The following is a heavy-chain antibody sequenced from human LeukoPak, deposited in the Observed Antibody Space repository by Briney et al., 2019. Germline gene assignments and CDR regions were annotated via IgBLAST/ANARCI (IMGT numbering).Heavy chain of an antibody. Sequence: GGSLRLSCAASGFTFSSYSMNWVRQAPGKGLEWVSYISSSSSTIYYADSVKGRFTISRDNAKNSRYLQMNSLRAEDTAVYYCARDPEWWALDYWGLGTLVTV. CDR3: ARDPEWWALDY. V-gene: IGHV3-48*01. CDR1: GFTFSSYS. D-gene: IGHD2-8*01. J-gene: IGHJ4*02. CDR2: ISSSSSTI.